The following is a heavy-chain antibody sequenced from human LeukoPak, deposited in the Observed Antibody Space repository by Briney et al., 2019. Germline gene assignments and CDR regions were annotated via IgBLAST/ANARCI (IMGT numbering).Heavy chain of an antibody. D-gene: IGHD5-12*01. CDR1: GFTFKNYA. CDR2: INTDGSST. Sequence: GGSLRLSCVASGFTFKNYAMNWVRQAPGKGLVWVSRINTDGSSTSYADSVKGRFTISRDKAKNTLSLQMNSLRAEDTAVYYCARARVGYSAYDHEFDYWGQGTLVTVSS. V-gene: IGHV3-74*01. CDR3: ARARVGYSAYDHEFDY. J-gene: IGHJ4*02.